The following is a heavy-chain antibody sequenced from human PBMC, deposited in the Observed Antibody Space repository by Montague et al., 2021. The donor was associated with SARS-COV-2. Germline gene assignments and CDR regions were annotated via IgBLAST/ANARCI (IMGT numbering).Heavy chain of an antibody. CDR3: ASSYYYGSGTYFYNYYMDI. CDR2: ISYSGRT. V-gene: IGHV4-39*01. J-gene: IGHJ6*03. Sequence: SETLSLTCTVSGGSVSSSPYYWGWIRQPPGRGLEWVGSISYSGRTYFSPSLKSRLTISVDSSENQFSLRLSSVTAADTAVYYCASSYYYGSGTYFYNYYMDIWGQGTTVTVSS. CDR1: GGSVSSSPYY. D-gene: IGHD3-10*01.